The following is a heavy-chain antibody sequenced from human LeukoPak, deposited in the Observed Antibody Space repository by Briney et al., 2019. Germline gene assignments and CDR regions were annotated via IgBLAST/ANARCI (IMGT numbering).Heavy chain of an antibody. V-gene: IGHV4-38-2*02. CDR3: ARVLAAAGTNWFDP. J-gene: IGHJ5*02. Sequence: SETLSLTCTVSGYSISSGYYWGWIRQPPGKGLEWIGSIYHSGTTYYSPSLKSRVTISVDTSKNQFSLKLSSVTAADTAVYYCARVLAAAGTNWFDPWGQGTLVTVSS. D-gene: IGHD6-13*01. CDR2: IYHSGTT. CDR1: GYSISSGYY.